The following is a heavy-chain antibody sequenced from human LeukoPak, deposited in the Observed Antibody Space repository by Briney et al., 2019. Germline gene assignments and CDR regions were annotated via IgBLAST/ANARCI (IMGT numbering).Heavy chain of an antibody. J-gene: IGHJ4*02. V-gene: IGHV4-30-2*01. Sequence: SQTLSLTCAVSGGSISSGGYSWSWLRQPPGKGLEWIGYIYHSGSTYYNPSLKSRVTISVDRSKNQFSLKLTSVTAADTAVYYCARGYSYGLWYFDYWGQGTLVTVSS. CDR3: ARGYSYGLWYFDY. CDR1: GGSISSGGYS. CDR2: IYHSGST. D-gene: IGHD5-18*01.